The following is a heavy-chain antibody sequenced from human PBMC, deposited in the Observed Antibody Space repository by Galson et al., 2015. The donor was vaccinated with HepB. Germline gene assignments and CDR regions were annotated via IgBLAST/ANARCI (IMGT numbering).Heavy chain of an antibody. D-gene: IGHD3-10*01. CDR2: IKSRAEDGTT. Sequence: SLRLSCAASGFTFNNAWMSWVRQAPGKGLEWVGRIKSRAEDGTTLYAAPVRGRFTISRDDSKNTPYLQMDSLTTEDTGVYYCATSLGFGYGASTVAVDYWGQGTLVTVSS. CDR3: ATSLGFGYGASTVAVDY. J-gene: IGHJ4*02. V-gene: IGHV3-15*01. CDR1: GFTFNNAW.